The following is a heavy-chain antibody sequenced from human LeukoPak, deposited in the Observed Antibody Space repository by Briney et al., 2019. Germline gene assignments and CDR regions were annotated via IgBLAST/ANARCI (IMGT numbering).Heavy chain of an antibody. CDR2: INPNSGGT. V-gene: IGHV1-2*02. Sequence: ASVKVSCKASGYTFTGYYMHWVRQAPGQGLGWMGWINPNSGGTNYAQKFQGRVTMTRDTSISTAYMELSRLRSDDTAVYYCTRTYYYDSSGYYYFDYWGQVTLVTVSS. CDR3: TRTYYYDSSGYYYFDY. D-gene: IGHD3-22*01. J-gene: IGHJ4*02. CDR1: GYTFTGYY.